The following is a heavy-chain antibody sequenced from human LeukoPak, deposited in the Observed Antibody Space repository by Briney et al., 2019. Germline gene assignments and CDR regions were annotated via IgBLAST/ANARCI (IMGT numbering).Heavy chain of an antibody. J-gene: IGHJ6*03. V-gene: IGHV4-4*07. CDR3: ARGKLEEYTFYYSYYMDV. D-gene: IGHD6-13*01. CDR1: GGSISSYY. Sequence: PSETLSLTCTVSGGSISSYYWSWIRQPAGKGLEWIGRIYTSGSTNYNPSLKSRVTMSVDTSKNQFSLKLSSVTAADTAVYYCARGKLEEYTFYYSYYMDVWGRGTTVTVSS. CDR2: IYTSGST.